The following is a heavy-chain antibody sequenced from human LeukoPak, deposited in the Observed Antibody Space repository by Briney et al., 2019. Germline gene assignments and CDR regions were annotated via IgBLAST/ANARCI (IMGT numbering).Heavy chain of an antibody. CDR3: ASPVFGSAASDYYYYGMDV. D-gene: IGHD2-2*01. Sequence: GASVKVSCKASGYTFTSYGISWVRQAPGQGLEWMGWISAYNGSTNYAQKLQGRVTMTTDTSTSTAYMELRSLRSDDTAVYYCASPVFGSAASDYYYYGMDVWGQGTTVTVSS. J-gene: IGHJ6*02. CDR1: GYTFTSYG. V-gene: IGHV1-18*01. CDR2: ISAYNGST.